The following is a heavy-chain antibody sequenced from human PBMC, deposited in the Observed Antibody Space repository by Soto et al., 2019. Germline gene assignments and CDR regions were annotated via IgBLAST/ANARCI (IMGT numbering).Heavy chain of an antibody. CDR1: GYSFIDYW. CDR2: IHPSDSET. D-gene: IGHD3-22*01. CDR3: ERENYDSSGRV. V-gene: IGHV5-10-1*01. Sequence: PGESLKISCKASGYSFIDYWITWVRQMPGKGLEWMGRIHPSDSETNYSPSFQGHVTFSGDKSISTAYLQWSSLKASDTAMYYCERENYDSSGRVWGQGTLVTVSS. J-gene: IGHJ4*02.